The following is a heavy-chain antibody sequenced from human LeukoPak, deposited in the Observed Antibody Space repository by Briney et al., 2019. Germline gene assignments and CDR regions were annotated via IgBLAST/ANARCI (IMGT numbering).Heavy chain of an antibody. CDR1: GGSISSSSYY. V-gene: IGHV4-39*07. Sequence: SDTLSLTCTVSGGSISSSSYYWGWIRQPPGKGLEWIGEIYHSGSTNYNPSLKSRVTISVDKSKNQFSLKLSSVTAADTAVYYCARGGYYGSGNQIDYWGQGTLVTVSS. CDR2: IYHSGST. J-gene: IGHJ4*02. CDR3: ARGGYYGSGNQIDY. D-gene: IGHD3-10*01.